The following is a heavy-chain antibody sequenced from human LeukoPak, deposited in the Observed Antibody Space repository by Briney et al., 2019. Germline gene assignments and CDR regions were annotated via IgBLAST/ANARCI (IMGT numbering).Heavy chain of an antibody. CDR3: ARGGAGYYGSGSYYQIDY. CDR1: GGSMSSSYYY. Sequence: PSETLSLTCTVSGGSMSSSYYYWGWIRQPPGKGLEWIGSIYYSGSTYFNPSLKSRVTISADTSKNQFSLKLSSVTAADTAVYYCARGGAGYYGSGSYYQIDYWGQGTLVTVSS. CDR2: IYYSGST. J-gene: IGHJ4*02. V-gene: IGHV4-39*07. D-gene: IGHD3-10*01.